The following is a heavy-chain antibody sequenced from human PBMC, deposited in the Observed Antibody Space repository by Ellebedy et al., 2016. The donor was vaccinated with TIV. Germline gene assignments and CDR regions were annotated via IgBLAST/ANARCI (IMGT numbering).Heavy chain of an antibody. D-gene: IGHD3-22*01. Sequence: GGSLRLSXITSGFTFSDYGMSWIRQAPGKGLEWVSTISSIGSSTNYADSVKGRLIVSRDNAKDSLHLQMDSLRGGDTAVYYCARGGHYDSSGFLDYWGQGTLVTVSS. CDR2: ISSIGSST. CDR3: ARGGHYDSSGFLDY. CDR1: GFTFSDYG. J-gene: IGHJ4*02. V-gene: IGHV3-11*06.